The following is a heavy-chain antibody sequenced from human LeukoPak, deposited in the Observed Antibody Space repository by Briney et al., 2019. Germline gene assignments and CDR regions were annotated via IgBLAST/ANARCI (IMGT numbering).Heavy chain of an antibody. J-gene: IGHJ4*02. D-gene: IGHD2-8*01. V-gene: IGHV1-18*01. CDR3: ARDEGGYCTNGVCLPRNY. CDR1: GYTFTSYG. Sequence: ASVNVSCTASGYTFTSYGISWVRQAPGQGLEWMGWISAYNGNTNYAQKLQGRVTMTTDTSTSTAYMELRSLRSDDTAVYYCARDEGGYCTNGVCLPRNYWGQGTLVTVSS. CDR2: ISAYNGNT.